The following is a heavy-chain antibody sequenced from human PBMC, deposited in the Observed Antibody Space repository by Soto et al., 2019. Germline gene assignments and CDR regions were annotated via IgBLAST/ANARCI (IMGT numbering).Heavy chain of an antibody. J-gene: IGHJ6*02. CDR3: AREMVGATNYYYYGMDV. V-gene: IGHV1-2*02. CDR2: INPNSGGT. CDR1: GYTFTGYY. Sequence: ASVKVSCKASGYTFTGYYMHWVRQAPGQGLERMGWINPNSGGTSYAQKFQGRVTMTRDTSISTAYMELSRLRSDDTAVCYCAREMVGATNYYYYGMDVWGQGTTVTVSS. D-gene: IGHD1-26*01.